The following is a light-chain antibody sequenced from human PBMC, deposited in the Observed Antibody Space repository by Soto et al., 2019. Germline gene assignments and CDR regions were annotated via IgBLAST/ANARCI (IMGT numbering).Light chain of an antibody. Sequence: QSALTQPPSASGTPGQRVTISCSGSRSNIGSNTVNWYQQLPGTAPKLLIYRDVQRPSGVPDRFSGSKSGTSASLAISGLQSEDEADYYCSAWDDSPNGPWVFGGGTKLTVL. V-gene: IGLV1-44*01. CDR2: RDV. CDR3: SAWDDSPNGPWV. CDR1: RSNIGSNT. J-gene: IGLJ3*02.